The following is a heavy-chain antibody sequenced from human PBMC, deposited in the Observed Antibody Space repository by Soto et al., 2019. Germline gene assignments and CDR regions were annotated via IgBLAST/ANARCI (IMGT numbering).Heavy chain of an antibody. CDR3: ARNILVQDY. D-gene: IGHD2-8*02. CDR1: GYTFTNYD. J-gene: IGHJ4*02. Sequence: QVQLVQSGAEVKKPGASVKVSCKASGYTFTNYDVNWVRQATGQGHEWMGWMNPNSGNTGYAQKFQGRVTMTRNTSISTAYMELSSLRSEDTAVYYRARNILVQDYWGQGTLVTVSS. CDR2: MNPNSGNT. V-gene: IGHV1-8*01.